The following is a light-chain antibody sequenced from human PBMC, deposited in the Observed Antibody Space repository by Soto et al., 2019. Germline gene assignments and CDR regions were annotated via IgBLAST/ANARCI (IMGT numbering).Light chain of an antibody. CDR3: HQYTSWPPGT. CDR2: GVS. Sequence: ESLWSLSPDRLCLAQGESATLACRAIQSGSSSYLAWYQHKAGQAPRLLIYGVSSRATGTPDRFSGSGSGTEFTLTISSLQSDDFALYSCHQYTSWPPGTFGQGTKVDIK. V-gene: IGKV3-20*01. J-gene: IGKJ2*01. CDR1: QSGSSSY.